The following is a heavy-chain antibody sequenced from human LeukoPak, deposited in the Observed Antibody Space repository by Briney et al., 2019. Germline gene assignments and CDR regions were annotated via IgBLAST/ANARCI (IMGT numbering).Heavy chain of an antibody. J-gene: IGHJ4*02. CDR1: GDSINSLDL. CDR3: AGLVGRYSSGLYYYYFDY. CDR2: MYLSGTT. Sequence: SGTLSLTCTVSGDSINSLDLWSWVRQPPGKGLEWIGEMYLSGTTHSNPSVKSRVTISIDKSKNQFFLNLSSVTAAGTAVYYCAGLVGRYSSGLYYYYFDYWGQGTLVTVSS. D-gene: IGHD3-22*01. V-gene: IGHV4-4*02.